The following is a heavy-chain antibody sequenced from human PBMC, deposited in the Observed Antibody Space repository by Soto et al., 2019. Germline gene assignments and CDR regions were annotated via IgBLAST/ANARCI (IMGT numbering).Heavy chain of an antibody. V-gene: IGHV1-18*01. CDR3: AREGYCSSGSCALYSHEYFGMDV. D-gene: IGHD2-15*01. CDR2: ISTYNGNT. CDR1: GYTFDRYG. J-gene: IGHJ6*02. Sequence: QVPLVQSGAEVKKPGASVKVSCKASGYTFDRYGISWVRQAPGQGLEWMGWISTYNGNTNYAQKLKGRVTMTTDTFTSTADMELRSLTSDDTAVYYCAREGYCSSGSCALYSHEYFGMDVWGQGTTVTVSS.